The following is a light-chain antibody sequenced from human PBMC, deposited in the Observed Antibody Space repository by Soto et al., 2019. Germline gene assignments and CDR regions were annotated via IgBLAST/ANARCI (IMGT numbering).Light chain of an antibody. J-gene: IGKJ2*01. Sequence: EIVLTQSPGTLSLSPGERATRSCRTRQSVSNTYLAWYQQKPGQAPRLLIYGASSRATGTPDRFSGSGSGTDFTLTISRLEPEDFAVYYCQQYGTSPPVYAFGQGTQLEIK. V-gene: IGKV3-20*01. CDR2: GAS. CDR1: QSVSNTY. CDR3: QQYGTSPPVYA.